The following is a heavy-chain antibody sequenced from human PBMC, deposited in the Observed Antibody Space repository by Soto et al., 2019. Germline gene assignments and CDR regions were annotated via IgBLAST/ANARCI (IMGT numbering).Heavy chain of an antibody. CDR2: IYYSGST. V-gene: IGHV4-59*01. CDR3: ARVIRSVDDCSSTSCYFSFYYYYYMDV. CDR1: GGSISSYY. Sequence: SETLSLTCTVSGGSISSYYWSWIRQPPGKGLEWIGYIYYSGSTNYNPSLKSRVTISVDTSKNQFSLKLSSVTAADTAVYYCARVIRSVDDCSSTSCYFSFYYYYYMDVWGKGTTVTVSS. D-gene: IGHD2-2*01. J-gene: IGHJ6*03.